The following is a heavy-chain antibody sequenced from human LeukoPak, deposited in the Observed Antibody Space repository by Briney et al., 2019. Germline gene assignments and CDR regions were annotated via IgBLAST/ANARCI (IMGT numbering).Heavy chain of an antibody. CDR2: ISSSSSYI. CDR1: GFTFSSYS. D-gene: IGHD3-9*01. V-gene: IGHV3-21*01. Sequence: GGSLRLSCAASGFTFSSYSMNWVRQAPVKGLEWVSSISSSSSYIYYADSVKGRFTISRDNAKNSLYLQMNSLRAEDTAVYYCARAGDYMIYAFDIWGQGTMVTVSS. J-gene: IGHJ3*02. CDR3: ARAGDYMIYAFDI.